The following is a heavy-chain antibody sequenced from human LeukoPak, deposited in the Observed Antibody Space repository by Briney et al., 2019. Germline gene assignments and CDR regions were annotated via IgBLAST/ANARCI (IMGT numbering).Heavy chain of an antibody. J-gene: IGHJ4*02. Sequence: PGGSLSVSCTASGFSLGTYAMHWVRQAPGKGFEWVAVISSDGSITIYPDSMRGRFTISRDNSKNTLYLEMKSLRGVDTALYFCARDPIGGRRDYLDLWGQRTPVTVSS. CDR2: ISSDGSIT. CDR3: ARDPIGGRRDYLDL. D-gene: IGHD3-10*01. CDR1: GFSLGTYA. V-gene: IGHV3-30*01.